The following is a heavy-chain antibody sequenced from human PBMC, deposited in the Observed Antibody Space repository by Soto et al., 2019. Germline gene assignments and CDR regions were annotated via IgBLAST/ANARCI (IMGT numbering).Heavy chain of an antibody. CDR1: GYTFPSST. J-gene: IGHJ4*02. D-gene: IGHD4-17*01. CDR3: AIADYGDDDY. Sequence: QVQLVQSGAEVKKPGASVKVSCQASGYTFPSSTISWLRQAPGQGLEWMGWIKAYSGNTNYAQKLQGRVTMTTDTSTNTAYMELGSLTSDDTAMHYCAIADYGDDDYWGQGTLVTVSS. CDR2: IKAYSGNT. V-gene: IGHV1-18*01.